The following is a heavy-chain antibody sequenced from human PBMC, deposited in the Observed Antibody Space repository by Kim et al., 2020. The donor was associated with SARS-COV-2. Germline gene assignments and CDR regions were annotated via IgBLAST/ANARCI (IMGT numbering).Heavy chain of an antibody. D-gene: IGHD3-10*01. CDR1: GYTFTSYG. J-gene: IGHJ5*02. Sequence: ASVKVSCKASGYTFTSYGISWVRQAPGQGLEWMGWISAYNGNTNYAQKLQGRVTMTTDTSTSTAYMELRSLRSDDTAVYYCARGRITMVQGGRNWFDPWGQGTLVTVSS. V-gene: IGHV1-18*01. CDR2: ISAYNGNT. CDR3: ARGRITMVQGGRNWFDP.